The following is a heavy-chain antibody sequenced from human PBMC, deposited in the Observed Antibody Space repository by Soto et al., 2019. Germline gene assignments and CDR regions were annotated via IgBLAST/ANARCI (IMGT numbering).Heavy chain of an antibody. CDR2: ISSSSSYI. D-gene: IGHD2-15*01. J-gene: IGHJ6*04. CDR1: GFTFSSYS. CDR3: ARVGSKRIINV. V-gene: IGHV3-21*01. Sequence: EVQLVESGGGLVKPGGSLRLSCAASGFTFSSYSMNWVRQAPGKGLEWVSSISSSSSYIYYADSVKGRFTISRDNAKNSLYLQMKNLRAEDTVVYYCARVGSKRIINVWGKGTTVTVSS.